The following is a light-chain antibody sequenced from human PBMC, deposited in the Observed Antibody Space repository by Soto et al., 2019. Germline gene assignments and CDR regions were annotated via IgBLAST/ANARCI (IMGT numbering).Light chain of an antibody. CDR1: SRDVDGYNY. J-gene: IGLJ1*01. CDR3: ISYTTISTYV. Sequence: QSVLTQPASVSGSPGQSIAISCTGTSRDVDGYNYVSWYQHHPGKAPKLMIYDVSSRPSGVSNRFSGSKSGNTASLTISGLQAEVEADYYCISYTTISTYVFGTGTKVTVL. CDR2: DVS. V-gene: IGLV2-14*03.